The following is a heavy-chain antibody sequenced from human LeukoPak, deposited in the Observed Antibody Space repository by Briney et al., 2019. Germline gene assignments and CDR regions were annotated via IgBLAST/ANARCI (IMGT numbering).Heavy chain of an antibody. Sequence: SETLSLTCTVSGGSISSYYWSWIRQPPGKGLEWIGYIYYSGSTNHNPSLKSRVTISVDTSKNQFSLKLSSVTAADTAVYYCARVRGSYFADYWGQGTLVTVSS. D-gene: IGHD1-26*01. CDR2: IYYSGST. J-gene: IGHJ4*02. CDR1: GGSISSYY. V-gene: IGHV4-59*01. CDR3: ARVRGSYFADY.